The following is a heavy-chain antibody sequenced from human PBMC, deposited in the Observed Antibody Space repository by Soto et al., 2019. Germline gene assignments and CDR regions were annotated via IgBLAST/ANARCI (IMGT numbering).Heavy chain of an antibody. CDR3: ARDPTVYSSGWLAP. Sequence: ASVKVSCKASGYTFTGYYMHWVRQAPGQGLEWMGWINPNSGGTNYAQKFQGRVTMTRDTSISTAYMELSSLRSDDTAVYYCARDPTVYSSGWLAPWGQGTLVTVPQ. CDR2: INPNSGGT. J-gene: IGHJ5*02. V-gene: IGHV1-2*02. CDR1: GYTFTGYY. D-gene: IGHD6-19*01.